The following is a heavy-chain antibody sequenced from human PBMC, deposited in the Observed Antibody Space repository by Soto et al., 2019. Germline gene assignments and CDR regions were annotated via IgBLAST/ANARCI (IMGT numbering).Heavy chain of an antibody. V-gene: IGHV4-59*01. Sequence: SETLSLTCDVSGDFLTTYYWNWIRQSPGKGLEWIGYIFYGGHTNYNPSLRGRATISVDTSKNQFSLKLSSVTAADTAVYYCATSPQYSRAWNGGFDYWGQGTLVTVSS. CDR1: GDFLTTYY. CDR2: IFYGGHT. D-gene: IGHD1-1*01. J-gene: IGHJ4*02. CDR3: ATSPQYSRAWNGGFDY.